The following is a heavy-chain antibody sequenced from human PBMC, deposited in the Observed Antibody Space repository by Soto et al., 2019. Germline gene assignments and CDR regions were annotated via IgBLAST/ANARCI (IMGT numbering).Heavy chain of an antibody. CDR2: IYYSGRT. CDR3: ARGSFSSSSSWFDP. J-gene: IGHJ5*02. D-gene: IGHD6-6*01. CDR1: GGSISSGGYY. V-gene: IGHV4-31*03. Sequence: QVQLQESGPGLVKPSQTLSLTCTVSGGSISSGGYYWSWIRQHPGKGLEWIGYIYYSGRTYYNPSLHSRVSIAVDTTVNQFSLKLTSVTAADTSVYYCARGSFSSSSSWFDPWGRGTLVTVSS.